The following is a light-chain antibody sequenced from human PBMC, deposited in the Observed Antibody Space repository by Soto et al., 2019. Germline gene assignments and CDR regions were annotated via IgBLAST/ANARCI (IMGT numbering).Light chain of an antibody. V-gene: IGKV3-20*01. CDR2: GAS. Sequence: EIVMTQSPPTLSVYTGKRATLSCRASQSVSSNLAWYQLKPGQAPRLFIYGASSRATGIPDRFSGSGSGTDFAFTISRLEPEEFAVYYCQQYGSSPSTFGQGTRLEIK. CDR1: QSVSSN. CDR3: QQYGSSPST. J-gene: IGKJ5*01.